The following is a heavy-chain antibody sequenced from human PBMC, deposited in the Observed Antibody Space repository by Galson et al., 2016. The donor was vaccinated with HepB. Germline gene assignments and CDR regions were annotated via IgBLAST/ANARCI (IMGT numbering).Heavy chain of an antibody. CDR1: DGSINRGGYY. J-gene: IGHJ1*01. D-gene: IGHD2-15*01. Sequence: TLSLTCAVSDGSINRGGYYWIWIRQPDGRGLEWLGRMDSIAITRYNTSLKSRVTISVEMSKNHFSLNLTSVTAPYTAVYYCARSSHCSGDTCYGYLPHWGHGTLITVSS. CDR2: MDSIAIT. CDR3: ARSSHCSGDTCYGYLPH. V-gene: IGHV4-61*02.